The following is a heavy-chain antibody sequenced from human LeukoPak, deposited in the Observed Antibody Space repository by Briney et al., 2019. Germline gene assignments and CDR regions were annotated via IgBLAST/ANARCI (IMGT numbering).Heavy chain of an antibody. Sequence: KASETLSLTCAGYGGSFSGYYWSWIRQPPGQGLEWIGEINHSGSTNYNPSLKSRVTISVDTSNNQFSLKLSSVTAADTAVYYCASPEFCGGDCYLYWGQGTLVTVSS. J-gene: IGHJ4*02. V-gene: IGHV4-34*01. CDR2: INHSGST. CDR1: GGSFSGYY. CDR3: ASPEFCGGDCYLY. D-gene: IGHD2-21*02.